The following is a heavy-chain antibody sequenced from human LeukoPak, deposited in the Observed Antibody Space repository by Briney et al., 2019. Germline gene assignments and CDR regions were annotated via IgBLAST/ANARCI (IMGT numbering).Heavy chain of an antibody. V-gene: IGHV3-21*01. D-gene: IGHD3-22*01. CDR3: ARSPDYHDGSTYWALGY. J-gene: IGHJ4*02. Sequence: GGSLRLSCAASGFTFSTYSMNWVRQAPGKGLEWVSSISTSDNYVYYADSVKGRFTISRDNAKNSLYLQMSSLGADDTALYYCARSPDYHDGSTYWALGYWGQGTLVTVSS. CDR2: ISTSDNYV. CDR1: GFTFSTYS.